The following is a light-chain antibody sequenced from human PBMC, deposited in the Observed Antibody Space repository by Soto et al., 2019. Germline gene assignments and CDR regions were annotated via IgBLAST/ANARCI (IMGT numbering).Light chain of an antibody. CDR1: SSNIGAGYD. V-gene: IGLV1-40*01. Sequence: VLTQPPSVSWAPGQRVTIACTGSSSNIGAGYDVHWYQQLPGTAPKLLIYGNSNRPSGVPDRFSGSKSGTSASLAITGLQAEDEADYYCQSYDSSLSGYVFGTGTKVTVL. J-gene: IGLJ1*01. CDR3: QSYDSSLSGYV. CDR2: GNS.